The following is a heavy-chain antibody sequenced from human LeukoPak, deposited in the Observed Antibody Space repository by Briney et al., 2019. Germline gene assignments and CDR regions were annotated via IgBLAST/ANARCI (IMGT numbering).Heavy chain of an antibody. V-gene: IGHV3-30*18. CDR2: ISYDGSNK. Sequence: PGRSLRLSCAASRFTFSSYGMHWVRQAPGKGLEWVAVISYDGSNKYYADSVKGRFTISRDNSKNTLYLQMNSLRAEDTAVYYCAKDPTAGWGYGGNRRYFDYWGQGTLVTVSS. CDR1: RFTFSSYG. CDR3: AKDPTAGWGYGGNRRYFDY. D-gene: IGHD4-23*01. J-gene: IGHJ4*02.